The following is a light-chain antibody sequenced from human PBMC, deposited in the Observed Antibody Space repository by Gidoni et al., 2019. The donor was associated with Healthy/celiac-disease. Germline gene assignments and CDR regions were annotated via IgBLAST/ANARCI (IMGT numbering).Light chain of an antibody. CDR2: AAS. CDR1: QSISSY. J-gene: IGKJ2*01. V-gene: IGKV1-39*01. CDR3: QQSYSTGYT. Sequence: DIQMTHSPSSLSASVGDRVTITCRASQSISSYLNWYQQKPGKAPKLLIYAASSLQSGVPSRFSGSGSGTDFTLTISSLQPEDFATYYCQQSYSTGYTFGQGTKLEIK.